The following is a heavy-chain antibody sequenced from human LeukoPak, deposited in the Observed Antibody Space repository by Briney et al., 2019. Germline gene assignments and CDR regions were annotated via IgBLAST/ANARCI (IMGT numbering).Heavy chain of an antibody. V-gene: IGHV3-23*01. CDR3: ARDVGYCSSTSCTYYYYYGMDV. CDR2: ISGSGGST. J-gene: IGHJ6*02. Sequence: GGSLRLSCAASGFTFSSYAMSWVRQAPGKGLEWVSAISGSGGSTYYADSVKGRFTISRDNSKNTLYLQMNSLRAEDTAVYYCARDVGYCSSTSCTYYYYYGMDVWGQGTTVTVSS. CDR1: GFTFSSYA. D-gene: IGHD2-2*01.